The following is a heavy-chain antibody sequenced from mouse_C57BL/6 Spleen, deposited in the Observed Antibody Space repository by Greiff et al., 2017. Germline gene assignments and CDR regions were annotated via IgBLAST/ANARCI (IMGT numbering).Heavy chain of an antibody. CDR1: GFTFSSYG. CDR2: ISSGGSYT. D-gene: IGHD2-4*01. V-gene: IGHV5-6*01. CDR3: ASLGDYDVDY. Sequence: EVKLMESGGDLVKPGGSLKLSCAASGFTFSSYGMSWVRQTPDKRLEWVATISSGGSYTYYPDSVKGRFTISRDNAKNTLYLQMSSLKSEDTAMYYCASLGDYDVDYWGQGTTLTVSS. J-gene: IGHJ2*01.